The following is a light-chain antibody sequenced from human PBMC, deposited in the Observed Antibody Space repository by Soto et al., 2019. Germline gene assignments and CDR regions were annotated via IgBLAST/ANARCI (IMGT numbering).Light chain of an antibody. J-gene: IGLJ3*02. CDR2: EVI. Sequence: QSALTQAASGSGSPGQSITISCTGTSSDVGRYDYVSWFQQHPGRAPKLLIYEVINRPSGVSTRFSGSKSGNTASLTISGLQAEDEADFYCSSFTTSSTWVFGGGTKLTVL. CDR3: SSFTTSSTWV. CDR1: SSDVGRYDY. V-gene: IGLV2-14*01.